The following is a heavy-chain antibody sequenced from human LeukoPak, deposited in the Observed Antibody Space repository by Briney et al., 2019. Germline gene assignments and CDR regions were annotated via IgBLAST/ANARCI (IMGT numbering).Heavy chain of an antibody. J-gene: IGHJ6*02. CDR3: ARRYYYYGMDV. V-gene: IGHV4-34*01. CDR2: INHSGST. Sequence: PSETLSLTCAAYGGSFSGYYWSWIRQPPGKGLEWIGEINHSGSTNYNPSLKSRVTISVDTSKNQFSLKLSSVTAADTAVYYCARRYYYYGMDVWGQGTTVTVSS. CDR1: GGSFSGYY. D-gene: IGHD1-14*01.